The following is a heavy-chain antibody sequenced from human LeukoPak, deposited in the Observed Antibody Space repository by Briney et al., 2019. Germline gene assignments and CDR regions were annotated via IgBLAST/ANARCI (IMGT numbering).Heavy chain of an antibody. CDR2: IRSKANGGTA. V-gene: IGHV3-15*01. Sequence: GGSLRLSCKASGFTFSNAWMSWVRQAPGKGLEWVGRIRSKANGGTADYAAPVIGRFTISRDDSRNMLYLQMSSLKTEDTAVYYCTKSLDCSRTTCDSWRQGTLVTVSS. CDR3: TKSLDCSRTTCDS. D-gene: IGHD2-2*01. CDR1: GFTFSNAW. J-gene: IGHJ5*01.